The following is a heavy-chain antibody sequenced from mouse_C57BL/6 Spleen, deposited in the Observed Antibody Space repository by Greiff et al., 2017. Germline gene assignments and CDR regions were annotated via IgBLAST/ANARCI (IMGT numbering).Heavy chain of an antibody. Sequence: QVQLQQPGAELVKPGASVKLSCKASGYTFTSYWMHWVKQRPGQGLEWIGMIHPNSGSTNYNEKFKSKATRTVDNSSSTAYMQLSSLTYEDTAVYYCARRDDYEGYFGVWGTETTVSVSS. V-gene: IGHV1-64*01. CDR2: IHPNSGST. J-gene: IGHJ1*03. D-gene: IGHD2-4*01. CDR3: ARRDDYEGYFGV. CDR1: GYTFTSYW.